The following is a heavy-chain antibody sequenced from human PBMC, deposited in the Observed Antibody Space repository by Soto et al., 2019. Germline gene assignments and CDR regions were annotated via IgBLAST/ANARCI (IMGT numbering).Heavy chain of an antibody. CDR3: ARGGLYSNKNFDD. D-gene: IGHD4-4*01. CDR1: GGSISSGGYY. J-gene: IGHJ4*02. CDR2: IYYSGST. Sequence: SETLSLTCTVSGGSISSGGYYWSWIRQHPGKGLEWIGYIYYSGSTYYNPSLKSRVTISVDTSKNQFSLKLSSVTAADTAVYYWARGGLYSNKNFDDWGQGTLVTVSS. V-gene: IGHV4-31*03.